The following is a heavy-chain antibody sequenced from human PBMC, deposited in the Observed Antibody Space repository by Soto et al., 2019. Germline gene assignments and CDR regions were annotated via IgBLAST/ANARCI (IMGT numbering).Heavy chain of an antibody. J-gene: IGHJ4*02. CDR3: ARENGGNSDY. V-gene: IGHV4-31*03. Sequence: SETLSLTCTVSGGSISSGGYYWSWIRQHPGKGLEWIGYIYYSGSTYYNPSLKSRVTISVDTSKDQFSLKLSSVTAADTAVYYCARENGGNSDYWGQGTLVTVSS. CDR2: IYYSGST. CDR1: GGSISSGGYY. D-gene: IGHD2-15*01.